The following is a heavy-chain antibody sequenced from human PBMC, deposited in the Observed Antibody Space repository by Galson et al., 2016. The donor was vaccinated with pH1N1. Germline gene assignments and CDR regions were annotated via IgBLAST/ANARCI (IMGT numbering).Heavy chain of an antibody. CDR1: GYTFTIYG. D-gene: IGHD3-22*01. V-gene: IGHV1-46*01. CDR3: ASRSSGQLHFDY. CDR2: INPSGVST. Sequence: SVKVSCKASGYTFTIYGISWVRQAPGQGLEWLGIINPSGVSTTYAQKFQGRVTMTRDTSTSTVCMELSSLRSEDTAVYYCASRSSGQLHFDYWGQGTLVTVSS. J-gene: IGHJ4*02.